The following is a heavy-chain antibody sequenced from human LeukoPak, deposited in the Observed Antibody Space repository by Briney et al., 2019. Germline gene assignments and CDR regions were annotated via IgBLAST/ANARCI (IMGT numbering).Heavy chain of an antibody. Sequence: SETLSLNCAGYGGSFSGYYWSWIRQPPGKGLEWIGEINHSGSTNYNPSLKSRVTISVDTSKNQFSMKLSSVTAADTAVYYCARARGYSYGYFNGVGATTQLDYWGQGTLVTVSS. CDR1: GGSFSGYY. D-gene: IGHD5-18*01. V-gene: IGHV4-34*01. J-gene: IGHJ4*02. CDR2: INHSGST. CDR3: ARARGYSYGYFNGVGATTQLDY.